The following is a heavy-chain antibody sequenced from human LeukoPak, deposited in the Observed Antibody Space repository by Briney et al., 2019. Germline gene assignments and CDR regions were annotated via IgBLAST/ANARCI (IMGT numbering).Heavy chain of an antibody. V-gene: IGHV3-48*01. Sequence: GGSLRLSCAASGFTFSSYSMNWVRQAPGKGLEWVSYISSSSSTIYYADSVKGRFTISRDNAKNSLYLQMNSLRAEDTAVYYCAREVGIAVAGFDYWGQGTLVTVSS. CDR1: GFTFSSYS. CDR2: ISSSSSTI. J-gene: IGHJ4*02. D-gene: IGHD6-19*01. CDR3: AREVGIAVAGFDY.